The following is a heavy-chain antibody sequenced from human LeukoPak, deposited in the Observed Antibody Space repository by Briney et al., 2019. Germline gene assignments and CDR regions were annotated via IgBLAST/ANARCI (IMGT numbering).Heavy chain of an antibody. Sequence: SETLSLTCTVSGGSISSYYWSWIRHPPGKGLEWIGYIYYSGSTNYNPSLKSRVTISVDTSKNQFSLKLSSVTAADTAVYYCARGGVPAAAFDPWGQGTLVTVSS. V-gene: IGHV4-59*01. CDR3: ARGGVPAAAFDP. CDR1: GGSISSYY. D-gene: IGHD2-2*01. J-gene: IGHJ5*02. CDR2: IYYSGST.